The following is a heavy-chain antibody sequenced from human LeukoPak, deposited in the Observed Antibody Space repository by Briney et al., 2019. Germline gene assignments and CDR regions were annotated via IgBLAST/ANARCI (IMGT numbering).Heavy chain of an antibody. CDR1: GGSISSGGYY. CDR3: ARGARRRIIPFDY. J-gene: IGHJ4*02. D-gene: IGHD3-10*01. Sequence: SETLSLTCTVSGGSISSGGYYWSWIRQHPGKGLEWIGYIYYSGSTYYNPSLKSRVTISVDTSKNQFSLKLSSVTAADTAVYYCARGARRRIIPFDYWGQGTLVTVSS. CDR2: IYYSGST. V-gene: IGHV4-31*03.